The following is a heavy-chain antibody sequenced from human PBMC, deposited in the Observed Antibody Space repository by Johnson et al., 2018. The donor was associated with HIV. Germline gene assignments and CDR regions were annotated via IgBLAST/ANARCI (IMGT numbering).Heavy chain of an antibody. J-gene: IGHJ3*02. CDR2: ISYDGSNK. CDR3: AREVAGVSFDI. D-gene: IGHD6-19*01. Sequence: QLVESGGGLVQPGGSLRLSCAASGFTFSSYAMHWVRQAPGKGLEWVAVISYDGSNKYYADSVKGRFTISRDNSKNTLYLQMNSLRAEDTAVYYCAREVAGVSFDIWGQGTMVTVSS. V-gene: IGHV3-30-3*01. CDR1: GFTFSSYA.